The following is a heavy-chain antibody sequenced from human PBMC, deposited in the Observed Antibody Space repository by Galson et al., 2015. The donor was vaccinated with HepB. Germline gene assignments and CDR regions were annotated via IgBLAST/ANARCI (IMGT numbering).Heavy chain of an antibody. CDR1: GFTFSSYS. CDR3: ARGWFGELRPLDY. J-gene: IGHJ4*02. Sequence: SLRLSCAASGFTFSSYSMNWVRQAPGKGLEWVSSISSSCSYIYYADSVKGRFTISRDNAKNSLYLQMNSLRAEDTAVYYCARGWFGELRPLDYWGQGTLVTVSS. D-gene: IGHD3-10*01. V-gene: IGHV3-21*01. CDR2: ISSSCSYI.